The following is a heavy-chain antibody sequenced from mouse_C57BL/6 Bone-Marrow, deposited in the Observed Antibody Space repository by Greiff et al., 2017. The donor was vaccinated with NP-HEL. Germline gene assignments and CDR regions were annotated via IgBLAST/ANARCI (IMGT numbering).Heavy chain of an antibody. CDR3: ARRGYGSSLFAY. CDR2: INPNNGGT. Sequence: EVQLVESGPELVKPGASVKIPCKASGYTFTDYNMDWVKQSHGKSLEWIGDINPNNGGTIYNQKFKGKATLTVDKSSSTAYMELRSLTSEDTAVYYCARRGYGSSLFAYWGQGTLVTVSA. V-gene: IGHV1-18*01. D-gene: IGHD1-1*01. CDR1: GYTFTDYN. J-gene: IGHJ3*01.